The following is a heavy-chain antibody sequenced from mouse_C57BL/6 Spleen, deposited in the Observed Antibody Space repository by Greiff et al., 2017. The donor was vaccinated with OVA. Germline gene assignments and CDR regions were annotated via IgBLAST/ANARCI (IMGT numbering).Heavy chain of an antibody. CDR3: ASNWDWYFDV. V-gene: IGHV1-64*01. CDR1: GYTFTSYW. D-gene: IGHD4-1*02. CDR2: IHPNSGST. Sequence: QVQLKQSGAELVKPGASVKLSCKASGYTFTSYWMHWVKQRPGQGLEWIGMIHPNSGSTNYNEKFKSKATLTVDKSSSTAYMQLSSLTSEDSAVYYCASNWDWYFDVWGTGTTVTVSS. J-gene: IGHJ1*03.